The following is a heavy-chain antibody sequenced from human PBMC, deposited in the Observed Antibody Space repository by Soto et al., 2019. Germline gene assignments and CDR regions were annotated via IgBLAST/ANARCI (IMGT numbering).Heavy chain of an antibody. D-gene: IGHD1-26*01. Sequence: SETLSLTCTVSGGSISSHYWSWVGQAPGKGLEWIGHIYYRGSTSYNPSLRSRSTISVDTSNNQFSLKLNSVTTADTDVYYCARDGREASGMDVWGQGTKVTVSS. J-gene: IGHJ6*02. CDR1: GGSISSHY. CDR3: ARDGREASGMDV. CDR2: IYYRGST. V-gene: IGHV4-59*11.